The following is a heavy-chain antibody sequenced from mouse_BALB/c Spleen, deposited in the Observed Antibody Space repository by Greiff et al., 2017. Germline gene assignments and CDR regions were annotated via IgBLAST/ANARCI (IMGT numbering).Heavy chain of an antibody. CDR2: IRLKSNNYAT. J-gene: IGHJ1*01. CDR3: TLYYYGSSDWYFDV. V-gene: IGHV6-6*02. CDR1: GFTFSNYW. Sequence: EVKLLESGGGLVQPGGSMKLSCVASGFTFSNYWMNWVRQSPEKGLEWVAEIRLKSNNYATHYAESVKGRFTISRDDSKSSVYLQMNNLRAEDTGIYYCTLYYYGSSDWYFDVWGAGTTVTVSS. D-gene: IGHD1-1*01.